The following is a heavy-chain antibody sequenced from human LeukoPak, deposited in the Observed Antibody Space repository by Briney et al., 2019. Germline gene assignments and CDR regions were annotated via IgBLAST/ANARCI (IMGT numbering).Heavy chain of an antibody. CDR1: GGSISSYY. D-gene: IGHD3-16*01. J-gene: IGHJ5*02. CDR3: ARLNGPAIISFGGVTWFDP. Sequence: PSETLSLTCTVSGGSISSYYWSWIRQPPGKGLEWIGYIYYSGSTNYNPSLKSRVTISVDTSKNQFSLKLSSVTAADTAMYYRARLNGPAIISFGGVTWFDPWGQGTLVTVSS. V-gene: IGHV4-59*08. CDR2: IYYSGST.